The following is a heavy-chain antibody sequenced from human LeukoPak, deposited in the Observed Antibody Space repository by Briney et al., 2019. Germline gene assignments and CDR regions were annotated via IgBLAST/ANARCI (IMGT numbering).Heavy chain of an antibody. D-gene: IGHD3-10*01. Sequence: KPGASVKVSCKASGYTFTSYDINWVRQATGQGLEWMGWMNPNSGNTGYAQKFQGRVTMTRNTSISTAYMELSSLRSEDTAVYYCARGHWTMVRGVIITSPRGYYYYGMDVWGQGTTVTVSS. J-gene: IGHJ6*02. CDR1: GYTFTSYD. CDR2: MNPNSGNT. CDR3: ARGHWTMVRGVIITSPRGYYYYGMDV. V-gene: IGHV1-8*01.